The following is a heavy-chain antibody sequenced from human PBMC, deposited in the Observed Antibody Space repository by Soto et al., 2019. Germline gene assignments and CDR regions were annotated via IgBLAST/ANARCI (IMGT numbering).Heavy chain of an antibody. J-gene: IGHJ4*02. Sequence: SLRLSCAASGFTFDDYAMHWVRQAPGKGLEWVSGISWNSGSIGYADSVKGRFTISRDNAKNSLYLQMNSLRAEDTALYYCAKDSGAIAADFDYWGQGTLVTVSS. D-gene: IGHD6-13*01. CDR2: ISWNSGSI. V-gene: IGHV3-9*01. CDR1: GFTFDDYA. CDR3: AKDSGAIAADFDY.